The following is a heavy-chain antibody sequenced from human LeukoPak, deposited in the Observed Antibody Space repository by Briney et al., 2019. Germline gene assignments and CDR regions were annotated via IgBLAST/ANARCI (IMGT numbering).Heavy chain of an antibody. CDR3: ARGAHYDIFAYYFDY. J-gene: IGHJ4*02. D-gene: IGHD3-9*01. CDR1: GFTFSDYY. Sequence: PGGSLRLSCAASGFTFSDYYMSWIRQAPGKGLEWVSYISSSGSTIYYADSVKGRFTISRDNAKNSLHLQMNSLRAEDTAVYYCARGAHYDIFAYYFDYWGQGTLVTVSS. CDR2: ISSSGSTI. V-gene: IGHV3-11*01.